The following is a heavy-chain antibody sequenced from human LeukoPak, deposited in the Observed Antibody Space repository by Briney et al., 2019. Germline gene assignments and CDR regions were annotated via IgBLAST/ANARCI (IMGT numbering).Heavy chain of an antibody. J-gene: IGHJ4*02. CDR2: ISGSGGST. D-gene: IGHD1-26*01. V-gene: IGHV3-23*01. CDR3: ARDPSGNYALDS. CDR1: GFTFSSYA. Sequence: GGSLRLSCAASGFTFSSYAMSWVRQAPGKGLEWVSAISGSGGSTYYADSVKGRFTISRDNSKNTLYLQMNSLRAEDTAVYYCARDPSGNYALDSWGQGTLLTVSS.